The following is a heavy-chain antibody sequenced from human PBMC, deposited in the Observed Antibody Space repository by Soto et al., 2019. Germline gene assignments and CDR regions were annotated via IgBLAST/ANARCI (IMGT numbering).Heavy chain of an antibody. Sequence: AGGSLRLSCAASGFTFSSYAMHWVRQAPGKGLEWVAVISYDGSNKYYADSVKGRFTISRDNSKNTLYLQMNSLRAEDTAVYYCARWGPMGYSYGYYYFDYWGQGTLVTVSS. J-gene: IGHJ4*02. V-gene: IGHV3-30-3*01. CDR2: ISYDGSNK. CDR1: GFTFSSYA. CDR3: ARWGPMGYSYGYYYFDY. D-gene: IGHD5-18*01.